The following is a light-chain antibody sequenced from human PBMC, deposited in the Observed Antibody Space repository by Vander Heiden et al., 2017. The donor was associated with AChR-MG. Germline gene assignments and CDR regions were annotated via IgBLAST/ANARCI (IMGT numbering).Light chain of an antibody. J-gene: IGLJ2*01. Sequence: QAVVTQESSLTVSPGGPVTLTCDSSPGPVTRGHYPSWIQQKPGQAPRTLIFDTSNRHSWTPARFSGSLLGGKAALTLSGAQPEDEANYYCLVSYTGARRVVFGGGTRLTGL. CDR1: PGPVTRGHY. CDR3: LVSYTGARRVV. V-gene: IGLV7-46*01. CDR2: DTS.